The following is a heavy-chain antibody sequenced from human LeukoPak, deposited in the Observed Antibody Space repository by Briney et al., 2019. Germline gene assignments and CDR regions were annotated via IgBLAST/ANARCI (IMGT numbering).Heavy chain of an antibody. J-gene: IGHJ4*02. CDR1: GFTFSSYG. CDR2: ISYDGSNK. D-gene: IGHD3-10*01. V-gene: IGHV3-30*03. Sequence: GGSLRLSCAASGFTFSSYGMPWVPQAPGKALEWLAVISYDGSNKYYADAVKGRFTISRDNSKNSLYLQMNSLRAEDTAVYYCARLRITMVRGVIITFYSDYWGQGTLVTVSS. CDR3: ARLRITMVRGVIITFYSDY.